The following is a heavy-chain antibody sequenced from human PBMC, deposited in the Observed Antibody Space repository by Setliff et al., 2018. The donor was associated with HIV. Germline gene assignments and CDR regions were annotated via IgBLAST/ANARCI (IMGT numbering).Heavy chain of an antibody. J-gene: IGHJ4*02. Sequence: ASVKVSCKASGYTFTAYTVHWVRQAPGQRLEWMGWINPDNGNTKYSQNFQGRVTITRDTSASTAYMELSSLRSEDTAVYYCATLLSYSSAWHYWGQGTLVTVSS. D-gene: IGHD6-25*01. V-gene: IGHV1-3*01. CDR1: GYTFTAYT. CDR3: ATLLSYSSAWHY. CDR2: INPDNGNT.